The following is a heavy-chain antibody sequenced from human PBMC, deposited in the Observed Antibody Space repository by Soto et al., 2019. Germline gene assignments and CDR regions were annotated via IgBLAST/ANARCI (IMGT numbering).Heavy chain of an antibody. J-gene: IGHJ3*02. V-gene: IGHV1-46*01. CDR1: GYTFTSYY. CDR3: ANEKHGSGSYRAFDI. Sequence: ASVKVSCKASGYTFTSYYMHWVRQAPGQGLEWMGIINPSGGSTSYAQKFQGRVTMTRDTSTSTVYMKLSSLRSEDTAVYYCANEKHGSGSYRAFDIWGQGTMVTVSS. D-gene: IGHD3-10*01. CDR2: INPSGGST.